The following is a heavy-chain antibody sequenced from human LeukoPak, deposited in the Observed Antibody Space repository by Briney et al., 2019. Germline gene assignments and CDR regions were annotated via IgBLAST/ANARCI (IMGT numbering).Heavy chain of an antibody. V-gene: IGHV4-31*03. CDR2: IYYSGST. Sequence: SETLSLTCTVFGGSISGGGYYWSWIRQHPGKGLEWIGYIYYSGSTYYNPSLKSRVTISVDTSKNQFSLKLSSVTAADTAVYYCARAVVTASDAFDIWGQGTMVTVSS. J-gene: IGHJ3*02. CDR1: GGSISGGGYY. D-gene: IGHD2-21*02. CDR3: ARAVVTASDAFDI.